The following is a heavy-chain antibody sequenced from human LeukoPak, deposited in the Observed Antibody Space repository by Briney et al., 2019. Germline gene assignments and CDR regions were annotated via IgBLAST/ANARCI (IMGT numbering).Heavy chain of an antibody. CDR3: AKDREYSYGYYYMDV. CDR2: IRYDGSNK. V-gene: IGHV3-30*02. Sequence: GGSLRLSCAASGFTFSSYAMSWVRQAPGKGLEWVAFIRYDGSNKYYADSVKGRLTISRDNSKNTLYLQMNSLRAEDTAVYYCAKDREYSYGYYYMDVWGKGTTVTVSS. D-gene: IGHD5-18*01. CDR1: GFTFSSYA. J-gene: IGHJ6*03.